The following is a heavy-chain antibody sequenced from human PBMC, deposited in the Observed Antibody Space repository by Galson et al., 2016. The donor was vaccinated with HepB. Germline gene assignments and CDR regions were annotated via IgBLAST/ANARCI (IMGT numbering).Heavy chain of an antibody. CDR2: ISSSGSTM. CDR3: ARKVGATDYFDF. V-gene: IGHV3-48*02. J-gene: IGHJ4*02. CDR1: GFIFSSYS. Sequence: SLRLSCAVSGFIFSSYSINWVRQAPGKGLEWVSDISSSGSTMNYADSVKGRFTISRDNGKNSVYLQMNSLRDEDTAVYYCARKVGATDYFDFWRQGTLVTVSS. D-gene: IGHD1-26*01.